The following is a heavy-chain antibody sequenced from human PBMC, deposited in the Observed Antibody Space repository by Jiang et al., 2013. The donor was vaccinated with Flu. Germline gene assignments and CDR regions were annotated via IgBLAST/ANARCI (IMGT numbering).Heavy chain of an antibody. CDR1: GYTFTSHD. Sequence: SGAEVKKPGASVRVSCKASGYTFTSHDINWVRQATGQGLEWMGWMNPNSGNTGYAQKFQGRRTMTRDTSISTAYMELSSLRSEDTGVYYCATTLSHSDYWGQGTLVTVSS. D-gene: IGHD4-11*01. CDR2: MNPNSGNT. CDR3: ATTLSHSDY. J-gene: IGHJ4*02. V-gene: IGHV1-8*01.